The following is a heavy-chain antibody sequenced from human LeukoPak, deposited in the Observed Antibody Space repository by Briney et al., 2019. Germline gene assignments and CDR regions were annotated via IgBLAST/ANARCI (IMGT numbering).Heavy chain of an antibody. V-gene: IGHV3-15*01. CDR2: IKSKTDGGTT. CDR3: LRDWYGSGSYWQIRESYFDY. J-gene: IGHJ4*02. Sequence: GGSLRLSCAASGFTLSNAWMSWVRQAPGKGLEWVGRIKSKTDGGTTDYAAPVKGRFTISRDDSKNTLYLQMNSLKTEDTAAYYCLRDWYGSGSYWQIRESYFDYWGQGTLVTVSS. D-gene: IGHD3-10*01. CDR1: GFTLSNAW.